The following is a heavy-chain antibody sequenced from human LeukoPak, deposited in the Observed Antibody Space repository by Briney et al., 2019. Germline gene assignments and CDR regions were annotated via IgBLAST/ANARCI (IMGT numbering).Heavy chain of an antibody. CDR1: GYTFTGYY. CDR3: ARDNVSCTHGVCSDLFDY. CDR2: INTNRGVT. Sequence: ASVKVSCKASGYTFTGYYMHWVRQAPGQGLEWMGWINTNRGVTNYAQKFQGRVTMTRDTSISTAYMELSRLRSDDTAVYYCARDNVSCTHGVCSDLFDYWGRGTLVIVSS. D-gene: IGHD2-8*01. V-gene: IGHV1-2*02. J-gene: IGHJ4*02.